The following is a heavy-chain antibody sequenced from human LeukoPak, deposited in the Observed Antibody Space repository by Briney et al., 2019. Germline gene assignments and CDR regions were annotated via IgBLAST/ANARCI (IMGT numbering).Heavy chain of an antibody. D-gene: IGHD2-2*01. V-gene: IGHV3-73*01. CDR2: IRDKANSYAT. CDR3: TRWDCTTTGCYPFDY. J-gene: IGHJ4*02. Sequence: GGSLRLSCAASGFTFSGSAIHWVRQASGKGLEWVGRIRDKANSYATAYMASVKGRFTISRDDSKNTAYLQMSSLKTEDTAVYYCTRWDCTTTGCYPFDYWGQGTLVTVSS. CDR1: GFTFSGSA.